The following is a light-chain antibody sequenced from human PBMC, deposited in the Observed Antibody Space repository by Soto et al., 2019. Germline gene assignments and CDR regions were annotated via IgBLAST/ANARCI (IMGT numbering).Light chain of an antibody. CDR2: DAS. Sequence: DIQMTQSPSSLSASVGDRATITCQASRDITNYLNWYQQKPGKAPKLLIYDASNLETGVPSRFSGSGSGTDFTFSISSLQPEDFGTYYCQQYENLPLTFGGGTKVEIK. CDR3: QQYENLPLT. CDR1: RDITNY. V-gene: IGKV1-33*01. J-gene: IGKJ4*01.